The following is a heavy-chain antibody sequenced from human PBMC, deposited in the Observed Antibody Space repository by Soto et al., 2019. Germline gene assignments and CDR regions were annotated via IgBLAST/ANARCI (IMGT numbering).Heavy chain of an antibody. V-gene: IGHV3-23*01. J-gene: IGHJ4*02. Sequence: GGSLRLSCAASGFTFSSYAMSWVRQAPGKGLEWVSAMSGSGGSTYYADSVKGRFTISRDNSKNTLYLQMNSLRAEDTAVYYCAKDLSRWPNYYFGYWGQGTLVTVSS. CDR1: GFTFSSYA. CDR3: AKDLSRWPNYYFGY. D-gene: IGHD2-15*01. CDR2: MSGSGGST.